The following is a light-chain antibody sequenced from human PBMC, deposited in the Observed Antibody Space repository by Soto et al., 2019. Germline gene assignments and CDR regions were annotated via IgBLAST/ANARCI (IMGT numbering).Light chain of an antibody. Sequence: QSALTQPASVSGSPGQSITISCTGTSSDVGGYNSVSWYQQHPDKAPKLIIFEVSNRPSGVSNRFSGSKSGNTASLTISGLQAEDEADYYCSSYRGSSSLVVFGGGTKLTVL. CDR3: SSYRGSSSLVV. J-gene: IGLJ2*01. CDR1: SSDVGGYNS. CDR2: EVS. V-gene: IGLV2-14*01.